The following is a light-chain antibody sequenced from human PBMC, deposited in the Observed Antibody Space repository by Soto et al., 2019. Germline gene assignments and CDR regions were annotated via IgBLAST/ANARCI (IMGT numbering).Light chain of an antibody. V-gene: IGKV1-17*03. J-gene: IGKJ5*01. CDR1: QDIDSY. Sequence: DLQMTQSPSAMSASVGDRVTITCRASQDIDSYLAWFQQKPGKVPERLIYAASSLQSGVPSRFSGSGSGTEFTLTISSLHPEDFAAYYCLQHKSFPITFGQGTRLEIK. CDR2: AAS. CDR3: LQHKSFPIT.